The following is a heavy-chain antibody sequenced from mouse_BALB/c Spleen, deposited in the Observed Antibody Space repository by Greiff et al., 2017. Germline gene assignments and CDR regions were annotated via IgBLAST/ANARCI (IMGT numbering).Heavy chain of an antibody. CDR3: ARGIYYDYPWFAY. CDR2: IDPFNGGT. CDR1: GYSFTSYY. J-gene: IGHJ3*01. Sequence: VHVKQSGPELMKPGASVKISCKASGYSFTSYYMHWVKQSHGKSLEWIGYIDPFNGGTSYNQKFKGKATLTVDKSSSTAYMHLSSLTSEDSAVYYCARGIYYDYPWFAYWGQGTLVTVSA. D-gene: IGHD2-4*01. V-gene: IGHV1S135*01.